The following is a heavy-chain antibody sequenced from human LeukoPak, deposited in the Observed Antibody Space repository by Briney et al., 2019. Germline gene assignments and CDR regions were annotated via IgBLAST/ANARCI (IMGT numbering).Heavy chain of an antibody. CDR2: INHSGST. CDR3: ARVLVGPYNWFDP. Sequence: SETLSLTCAVYGGSFSGYYWSWIRQPPGKGLEWIGEINHSGSTNYNPSLKSRVTISVDTSKNQFSLKLSSVTAADTAVYYCARVLVGPYNWFDPWCQGNPGHRLL. CDR1: GGSFSGYY. V-gene: IGHV4-34*01. D-gene: IGHD6-6*01. J-gene: IGHJ5*02.